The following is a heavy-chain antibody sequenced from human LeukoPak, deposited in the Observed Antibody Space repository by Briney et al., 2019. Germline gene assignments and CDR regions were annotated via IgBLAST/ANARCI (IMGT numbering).Heavy chain of an antibody. D-gene: IGHD6-19*01. J-gene: IGHJ4*02. CDR3: ARGGSGYSSGWSLPLFDY. CDR1: GGTFSSYA. CDR2: IIPIFGTA. Sequence: SVTVSCKASGGTFSSYAISWVRQAPGQGLEWMGGIIPIFGTANYAQKFQGRVTITADESTSTAYMELSSLRSEDTAVYYCARGGSGYSSGWSLPLFDYWGQGTLVTVSS. V-gene: IGHV1-69*13.